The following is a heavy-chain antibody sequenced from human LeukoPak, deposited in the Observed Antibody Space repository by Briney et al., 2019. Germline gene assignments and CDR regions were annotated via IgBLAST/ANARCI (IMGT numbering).Heavy chain of an antibody. V-gene: IGHV1-8*01. J-gene: IGHJ4*02. CDR2: MNPNSGNT. CDR3: ARGRNYYDSSGYSDF. D-gene: IGHD3-22*01. Sequence: ASVKVSCKTSGYTFTSYDINWVRQAPGQGLEWMGWMNPNSGNTDYAQKFQGRVTMTRNTSISTAYMELSSLRSEDTAVYYCARGRNYYDSSGYSDFWGQGTLVTVSS. CDR1: GYTFTSYD.